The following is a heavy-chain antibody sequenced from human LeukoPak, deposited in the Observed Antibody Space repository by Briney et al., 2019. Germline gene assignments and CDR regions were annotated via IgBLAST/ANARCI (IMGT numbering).Heavy chain of an antibody. CDR2: INTNSGGT. J-gene: IGHJ5*02. Sequence: ASVKVSCKASGYTFTGYYMHWVRQAPGQGLEWMGWINTNSGGTNYAQKFQGRVTMTRDTSISTAYMELSRLRSDDTAVYYCARDTAMVTYWFDPWGQGTLVTVSS. CDR1: GYTFTGYY. CDR3: ARDTAMVTYWFDP. D-gene: IGHD5-18*01. V-gene: IGHV1-2*02.